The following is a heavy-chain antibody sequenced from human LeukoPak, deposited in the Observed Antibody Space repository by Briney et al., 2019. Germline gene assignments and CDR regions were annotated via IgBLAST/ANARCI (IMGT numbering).Heavy chain of an antibody. Sequence: PGGSLRLSCAASTFIFSDYAMTWVRQAPGKGLEWVSTISGGGDATYYAHSVKGRFAVSRDDSNNTLYLQMNSLRAEDTAIFYCAKDLYYDYGDDWGQGTLVTVSS. D-gene: IGHD3-16*01. CDR2: ISGGGDAT. J-gene: IGHJ4*02. CDR3: AKDLYYDYGDD. V-gene: IGHV3-23*01. CDR1: TFIFSDYA.